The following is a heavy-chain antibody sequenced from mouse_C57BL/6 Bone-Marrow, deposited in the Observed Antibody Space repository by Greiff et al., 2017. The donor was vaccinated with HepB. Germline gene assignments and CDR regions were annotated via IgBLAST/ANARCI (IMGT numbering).Heavy chain of an antibody. D-gene: IGHD2-3*01. CDR2: ISNLAYSI. V-gene: IGHV5-15*01. Sequence: DVMLVESGGGLVQPGGSLKLSCAASGFTFSDYGMAWVRQAPRKGPEWVAFISNLAYSIYYADTVTGRFTISRENAKNTLYLEMSSLRSEDTAMYYCARWLLQDWYFDVWGTGTTVTVSS. J-gene: IGHJ1*03. CDR1: GFTFSDYG. CDR3: ARWLLQDWYFDV.